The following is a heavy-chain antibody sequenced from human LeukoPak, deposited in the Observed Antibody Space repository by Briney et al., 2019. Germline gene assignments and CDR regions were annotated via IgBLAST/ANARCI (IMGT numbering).Heavy chain of an antibody. J-gene: IGHJ6*02. Sequence: ASVKVSCKASGYTFTSYGISWVRQAPGQGLEWMGWISAYNGNTNYAQKLQGRVTMTTDTSTSTAYMELRSLRSDDTAVYYCARELYDIVNYYYYGMDVWGQGTTVTVSS. CDR3: ARELYDIVNYYYYGMDV. CDR2: ISAYNGNT. D-gene: IGHD2-8*01. CDR1: GYTFTSYG. V-gene: IGHV1-18*01.